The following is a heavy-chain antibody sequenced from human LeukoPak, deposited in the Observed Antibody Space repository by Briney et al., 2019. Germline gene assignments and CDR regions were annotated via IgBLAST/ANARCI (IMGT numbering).Heavy chain of an antibody. CDR3: ARVGSSTNGEIDY. V-gene: IGHV4-61*01. Sequence: SETLSLTCTVSGGSVSSRSHYWSWIRQPPGKGLEWIGYIYYSGSTNYNPSLKSRVTISVDTSKNQFSLKLSSVTAADTAVYYCARVGSSTNGEIDYWGQGTLVTVSS. J-gene: IGHJ4*02. CDR2: IYYSGST. CDR1: GGSVSSRSHY. D-gene: IGHD2-2*01.